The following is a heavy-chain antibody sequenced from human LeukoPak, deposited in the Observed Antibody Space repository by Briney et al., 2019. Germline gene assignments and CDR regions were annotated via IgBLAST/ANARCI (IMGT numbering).Heavy chain of an antibody. CDR1: GYTVTGYY. J-gene: IGHJ5*02. V-gene: IGHV1-2*06. Sequence: ASVKVSCKASGYTVTGYYMHWVRQAPGQGLEWMGRINPNSGGTNYAQKFQGRVTMTRDTSISTAYMELTRLRSDDTAVYYCARGEAAAQQYNWFDPWGQGTLVTVSS. CDR3: ARGEAAAQQYNWFDP. D-gene: IGHD6-13*01. CDR2: INPNSGGT.